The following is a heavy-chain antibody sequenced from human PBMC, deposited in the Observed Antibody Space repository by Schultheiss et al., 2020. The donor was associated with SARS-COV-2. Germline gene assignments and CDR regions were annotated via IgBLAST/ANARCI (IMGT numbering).Heavy chain of an antibody. D-gene: IGHD6-13*01. V-gene: IGHV4-59*08. Sequence: SETLSLTCTVSGGSISSYYWSWIRQPPGKGPEWIASMYRGGSTYYNPSLKSRVTISVDTSKNQFSLKLSSVTAADTAVYYCARGGYSSSWYLAFDIWGQGTMVTVSS. CDR1: GGSISSYY. J-gene: IGHJ3*02. CDR3: ARGGYSSSWYLAFDI. CDR2: MYRGGST.